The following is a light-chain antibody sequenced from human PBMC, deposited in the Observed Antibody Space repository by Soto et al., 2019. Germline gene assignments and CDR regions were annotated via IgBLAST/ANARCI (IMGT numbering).Light chain of an antibody. CDR1: QSVSGY. CDR3: QQRSNWLIT. J-gene: IGKJ5*01. V-gene: IGKV3-11*01. CDR2: DVS. Sequence: MVLTQSPATLSLSPGDRATLSCRASQSVSGYLAWYQQKPGRAPRLLIYDVSNRATGIPARFSGSGFGTDFTLTISSLEPEDFAVYYCQQRSNWLITFGQGTRLEIK.